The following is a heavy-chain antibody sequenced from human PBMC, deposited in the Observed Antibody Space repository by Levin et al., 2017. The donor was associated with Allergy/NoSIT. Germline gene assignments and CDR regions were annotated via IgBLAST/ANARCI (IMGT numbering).Heavy chain of an antibody. J-gene: IGHJ5*02. V-gene: IGHV1-8*01. Sequence: ASVKVSCKASGYTFSSYDINWVRQASGQGLEWMGWMNPNSGNTDYAQQFQGRVTMTTNTSINTAYMELSGLRSEDTAMYYCTRGFFRGYCSDTTGDRFDPWGQGTLVTVSS. CDR3: TRGFFRGYCSDTTGDRFDP. D-gene: IGHD2-15*01. CDR2: MNPNSGNT. CDR1: GYTFSSYD.